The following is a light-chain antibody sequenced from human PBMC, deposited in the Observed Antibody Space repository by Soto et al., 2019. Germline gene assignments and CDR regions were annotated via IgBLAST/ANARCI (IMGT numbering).Light chain of an antibody. CDR3: CSYACSKVV. CDR2: EGS. Sequence: QSALTHPASVSGSPGQSITISCTGTSSDVGSYNLVSWYQQHPGKAPKLMIYEGSKRPSGVSNRFSGSKSGNTASLTISGIQAEDEADYYCCSYACSKVVFGGGTKLTVL. CDR1: SSDVGSYNL. J-gene: IGLJ2*01. V-gene: IGLV2-23*01.